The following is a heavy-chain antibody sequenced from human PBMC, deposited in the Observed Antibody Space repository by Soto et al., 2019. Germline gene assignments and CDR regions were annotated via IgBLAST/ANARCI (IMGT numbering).Heavy chain of an antibody. CDR1: GYSFTSYW. Sequence: PGESLKISCKGSGYSFTSYWIGWVRQMPGKGLEGMGIIYPGDSDTRYSPSFQGQVTISADKSISTAYLQWSSLKASDTAMYYCARLYYDILTGYYFDYWGQGTLVTVSS. D-gene: IGHD3-9*01. J-gene: IGHJ4*02. CDR2: IYPGDSDT. CDR3: ARLYYDILTGYYFDY. V-gene: IGHV5-51*01.